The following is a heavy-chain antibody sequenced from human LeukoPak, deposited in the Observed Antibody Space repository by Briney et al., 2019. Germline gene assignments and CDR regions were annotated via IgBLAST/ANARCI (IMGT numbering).Heavy chain of an antibody. Sequence: SVKVSCKASGGTFSSYAISWVRHAPGQGLEWMGGIIPIFGTANYAQKFQGRVTITADESTSTAYMELSSLRSEDTAVYYCAILSSSGLDDAFDIWGQGTMVTVSS. D-gene: IGHD6-13*01. V-gene: IGHV1-69*13. CDR3: AILSSSGLDDAFDI. CDR2: IIPIFGTA. J-gene: IGHJ3*02. CDR1: GGTFSSYA.